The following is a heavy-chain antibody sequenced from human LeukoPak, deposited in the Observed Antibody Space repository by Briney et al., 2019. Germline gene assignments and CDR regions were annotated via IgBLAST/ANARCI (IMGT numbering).Heavy chain of an antibody. J-gene: IGHJ4*02. Sequence: GASVKVSCKASGYTFTDYYMHWVRQAPGQGFEWMGWINPNDCDTNYAQKFQGRVTMTRDTSLSTAHMEVSRLRSDDTPVYFCARANFLYCSSTTCLFDYWGQGTLVTVSS. CDR3: ARANFLYCSSTTCLFDY. V-gene: IGHV1-2*02. CDR2: INPNDCDT. D-gene: IGHD2-2*01. CDR1: GYTFTDYY.